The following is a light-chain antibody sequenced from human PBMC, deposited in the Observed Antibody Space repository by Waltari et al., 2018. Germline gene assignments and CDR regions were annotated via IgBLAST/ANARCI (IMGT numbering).Light chain of an antibody. CDR1: QSVSRA. J-gene: IGKJ1*01. V-gene: IGKV3-20*01. Sequence: EIVLTQSPGTLSLSPGERATLSCRASQSVSRALARYQQNPGQAPRPLIYGASNRATGIPDRFSGSGSGTDFSLIISRLEPEDFAVYYCQHYVSLPVTFGQGTKVEIK. CDR3: QHYVSLPVT. CDR2: GAS.